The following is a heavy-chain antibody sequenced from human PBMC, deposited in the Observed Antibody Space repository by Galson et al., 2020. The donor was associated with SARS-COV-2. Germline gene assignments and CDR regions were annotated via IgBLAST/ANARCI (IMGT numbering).Heavy chain of an antibody. V-gene: IGHV3-21*01. Sequence: GESLKISCAASGFTFSSYSMNWVRQAPGKGLEWVSSISSSSSYIYYADSVKGRFTISRDNAKNSLYLQMNSLRAEDTAVYYCARVREMATIYFDYWGQGTLVTVAS. CDR3: ARVREMATIYFDY. CDR1: GFTFSSYS. CDR2: ISSSSSYI. J-gene: IGHJ4*02. D-gene: IGHD5-12*01.